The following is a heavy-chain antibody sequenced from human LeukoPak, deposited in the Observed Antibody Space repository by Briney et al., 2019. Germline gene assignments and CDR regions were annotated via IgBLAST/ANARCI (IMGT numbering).Heavy chain of an antibody. V-gene: IGHV1-18*01. J-gene: IGHJ4*02. CDR1: GYTFTSYG. CDR3: AGDRRRYYYGSDNDH. Sequence: ASVKVSCKASGYTFTSYGISWVRQAPGQGLEWMGWISAYNGNTNYAQKLQGRVTMTTDTSTSTAYMELRSLRSDDTAVYYCAGDRRRYYYGSDNDHWGQGALVTVSS. CDR2: ISAYNGNT. D-gene: IGHD3-10*01.